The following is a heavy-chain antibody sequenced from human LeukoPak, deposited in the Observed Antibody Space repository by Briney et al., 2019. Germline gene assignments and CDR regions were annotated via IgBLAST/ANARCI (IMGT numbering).Heavy chain of an antibody. D-gene: IGHD3-22*01. CDR1: GYTFTSYG. V-gene: IGHV1-18*01. J-gene: IGHJ4*02. CDR3: ARVQPHRIHYDNSDYPTRNDY. Sequence: GASVKVSCKASGYTFTSYGISWIRQAPRQGLEWMGWISVYNGNTNYVQKFQDRVTMTTDTSTSTAYMELRSLRSDDTVVYYCARVQPHRIHYDNSDYPTRNDYWGQGTLVTVSS. CDR2: ISVYNGNT.